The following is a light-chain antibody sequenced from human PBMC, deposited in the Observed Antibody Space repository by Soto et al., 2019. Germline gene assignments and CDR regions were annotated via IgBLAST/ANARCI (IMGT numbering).Light chain of an antibody. CDR3: CAYAGSGTVV. V-gene: IGLV2-23*02. Sequence: QSVLTQPASVSGSPEQSITISCTGTSSDVGSYNLVSWYQQHPVKAPTVMIYEATKRPSGVSNRFSGSKSGNTASLTISGLEAEDEADYYCCAYAGSGTVVFGGGTKLTVL. CDR2: EAT. CDR1: SSDVGSYNL. J-gene: IGLJ3*02.